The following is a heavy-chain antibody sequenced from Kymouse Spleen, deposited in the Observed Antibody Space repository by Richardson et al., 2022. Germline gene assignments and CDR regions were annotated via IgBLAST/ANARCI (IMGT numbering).Heavy chain of an antibody. CDR1: GGSISSSSYY. J-gene: IGHJ3*02. CDR3: ARTWIQLWVGSFDI. Sequence: QLQLQESGPGLVKPSETLSLTCTVSGGSISSSSYYWGWIRQPPGKGLEWIGSIYYSGSTYYNPSLKSRVTISVDTSKNQFSLKLSSVTAADTAVYYCARTWIQLWVGSFDIWGQGTMVTVSS. CDR2: IYYSGST. D-gene: IGHD5-18,IGHD5-18*01. V-gene: IGHV4-39*01.